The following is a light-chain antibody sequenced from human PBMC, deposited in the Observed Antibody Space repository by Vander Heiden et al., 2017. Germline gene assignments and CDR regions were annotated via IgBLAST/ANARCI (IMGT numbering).Light chain of an antibody. Sequence: DIQMTQSPSAVSAAVGDRVTITCQASQGINNCLAWYRQKPGKAPSILIYAASSLQSGFTSRFRGRGFGTHFTLTINSLLPEDFATYYCQQADSFPRTFGGGTRVELK. CDR1: QGINNC. J-gene: IGKJ4*01. V-gene: IGKV1D-12*01. CDR2: AAS. CDR3: QQADSFPRT.